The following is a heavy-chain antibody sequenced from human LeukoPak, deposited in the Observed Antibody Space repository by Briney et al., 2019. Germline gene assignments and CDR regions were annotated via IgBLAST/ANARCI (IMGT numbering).Heavy chain of an antibody. CDR3: ARDVYCSSTSCSDAFDI. D-gene: IGHD2-2*01. Sequence: ETLSLTCTVSGGSISSYYWSWIRQPAGKGLEWIGRIYTSGSTNYNPSLKSRVTMSVDTSKNQFSLKLSSVTAADTAVYYCARDVYCSSTSCSDAFDIWGQGTMVTVSS. V-gene: IGHV4-4*07. CDR1: GGSISSYY. CDR2: IYTSGST. J-gene: IGHJ3*02.